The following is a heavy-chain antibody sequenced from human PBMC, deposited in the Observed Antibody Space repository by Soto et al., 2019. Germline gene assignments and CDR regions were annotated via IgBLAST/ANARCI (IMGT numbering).Heavy chain of an antibody. V-gene: IGHV1-18*01. Sequence: QVQLVQSGAEVKKPGASVKVSCKASGYTFTSYGISWVRQAPGQGLEWMGWISAYNGNTNYAQKLQGRLTLTTDTSTSTAYMELRSLRSDDTAVYYCASDPEWELRGENWFDPWGQGTLVTVSS. CDR1: GYTFTSYG. CDR2: ISAYNGNT. J-gene: IGHJ5*02. CDR3: ASDPEWELRGENWFDP. D-gene: IGHD1-26*01.